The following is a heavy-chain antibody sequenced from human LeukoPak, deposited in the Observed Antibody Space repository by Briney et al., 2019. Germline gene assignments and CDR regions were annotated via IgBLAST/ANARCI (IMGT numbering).Heavy chain of an antibody. J-gene: IGHJ6*03. D-gene: IGHD3-22*01. CDR3: ARAAEYYDSSGYYPDYYYYYYMDV. CDR1: GYTFTSYG. V-gene: IGHV1-18*01. CDR2: ISAYNGNT. Sequence: ASVKVSCKASGYTFTSYGISWVRQAPGQGLEWMGWISAYNGNTNYAQKLQGRVTMTTDTSTSTAYMELSSLRSEDTAVYYCARAAEYYDSSGYYPDYYYYYYMDVWGKGTTVTVSS.